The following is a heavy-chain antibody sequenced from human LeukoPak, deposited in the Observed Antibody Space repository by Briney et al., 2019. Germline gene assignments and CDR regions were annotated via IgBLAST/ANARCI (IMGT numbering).Heavy chain of an antibody. J-gene: IGHJ4*02. D-gene: IGHD2-15*01. V-gene: IGHV1-2*02. CDR1: GYTFTGYY. Sequence: ASVKVSCKASGYTFTGYYMHWVRQAPGQGLEWMGWINPNSGGTNYAQKFQGRVTMTRDTSISTAYMELSRLRSDDTAVYYCARRGPLVVAANYFDYWGQGTLVTVSS. CDR2: INPNSGGT. CDR3: ARRGPLVVAANYFDY.